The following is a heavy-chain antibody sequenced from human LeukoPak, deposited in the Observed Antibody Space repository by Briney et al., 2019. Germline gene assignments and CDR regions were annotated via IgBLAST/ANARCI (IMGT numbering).Heavy chain of an antibody. J-gene: IGHJ4*02. CDR1: GYSLTSYW. CDR2: IHPGDSDT. CDR3: SRHVSASSSGPDY. D-gene: IGHD6-6*01. V-gene: IGHV5-51*01. Sequence: GESLKISCKGSGYSLTSYWIGWVRQMPGKGLEWMGIIHPGDSDTRYSPSFQGQVTISADKSISTSYLQWSSLKASDTAMYYCSRHVSASSSGPDYWGQGTLVTVSS.